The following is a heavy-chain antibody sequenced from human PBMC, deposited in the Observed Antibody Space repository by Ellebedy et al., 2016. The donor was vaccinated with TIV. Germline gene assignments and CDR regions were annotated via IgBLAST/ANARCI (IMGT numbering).Heavy chain of an antibody. Sequence: ASVKVSCKASGYTFTGYYMHWVRQAPGQGLEWMGWINPNSGGTNYAQKFQGRVTMTRDTSISTAYMELSSLRSEDTAVYYCAREAIQGDYYYYGMDVWGQGTTVTVSS. J-gene: IGHJ6*02. CDR1: GYTFTGYY. CDR2: INPNSGGT. V-gene: IGHV1-2*02. CDR3: AREAIQGDYYYYGMDV.